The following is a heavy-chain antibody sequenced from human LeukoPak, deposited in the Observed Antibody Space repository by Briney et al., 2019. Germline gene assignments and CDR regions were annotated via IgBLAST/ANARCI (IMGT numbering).Heavy chain of an antibody. V-gene: IGHV1-2*06. CDR3: ARRRNYCSSTSCPYYYYGMDV. Sequence: ASVKDSCKASGYTFTGYYMHWVRQAPGQGLEWMGRINPNSGGTNYAQKFQGRVTMTRDTSISTAYMELSRLRSDDTAVYYCARRRNYCSSTSCPYYYYGMDVWGQGTTVTVSS. J-gene: IGHJ6*02. CDR1: GYTFTGYY. CDR2: INPNSGGT. D-gene: IGHD2-2*01.